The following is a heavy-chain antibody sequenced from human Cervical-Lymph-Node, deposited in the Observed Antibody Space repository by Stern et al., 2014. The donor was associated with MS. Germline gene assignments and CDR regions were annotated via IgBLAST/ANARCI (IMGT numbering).Heavy chain of an antibody. Sequence: VQLVQSGAEVKKPGASVKVSCKASGYTFTNYDINWVRQATGQGLEWMGWMNPNSGNTDYAQKLQGRVTMTTNTSISTAYMELSSLRSEDTAVYYCAREFSLLAALPGYWGQGTLVTVSS. CDR3: AREFSLLAALPGY. V-gene: IGHV1-8*01. J-gene: IGHJ4*02. CDR2: MNPNSGNT. D-gene: IGHD6-6*01. CDR1: GYTFTNYD.